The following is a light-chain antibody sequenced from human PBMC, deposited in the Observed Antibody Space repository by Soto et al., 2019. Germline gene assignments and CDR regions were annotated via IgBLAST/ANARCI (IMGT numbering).Light chain of an antibody. Sequence: EIVMTQSPATLAVSPGERATLSCRASQSVRINVAWYQQKNGQAPRLLVYGASTRASGIPDRFSGSGSGTEFTLTISSLQSEDLAVYYCQEYSKWPSRTFGPGTKVDIK. V-gene: IGKV3-15*01. CDR2: GAS. CDR3: QEYSKWPSRT. CDR1: QSVRIN. J-gene: IGKJ3*01.